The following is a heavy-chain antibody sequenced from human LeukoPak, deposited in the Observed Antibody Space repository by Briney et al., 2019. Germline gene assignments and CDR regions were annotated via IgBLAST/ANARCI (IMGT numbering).Heavy chain of an antibody. J-gene: IGHJ3*02. D-gene: IGHD2-21*01. Sequence: SVKVSCKASGGIFSSYGISWVRQAPGQGLEWMGAILPIFDTVDYAQKFRGRLTLIADKFTSTAYMELSSLRSEDTAVYYCARKIADAFDIWGQGTMVTVSS. CDR3: ARKIADAFDI. V-gene: IGHV1-69*06. CDR2: ILPIFDTV. CDR1: GGIFSSYG.